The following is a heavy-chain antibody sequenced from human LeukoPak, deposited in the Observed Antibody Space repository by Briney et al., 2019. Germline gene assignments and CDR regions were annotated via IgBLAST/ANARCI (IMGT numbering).Heavy chain of an antibody. D-gene: IGHD3-9*01. Sequence: GRSLRLSCAASGFTFSSYGMHWVRQAPGEGLEWVAVISNDGSNNYYADSVKGRFTIYRDNSKNTLYLQMNSLRAEDTAVYYCAKDGQGLTYYFDYWGQGTLVTVSS. J-gene: IGHJ4*02. CDR3: AKDGQGLTYYFDY. V-gene: IGHV3-30*18. CDR1: GFTFSSYG. CDR2: ISNDGSNN.